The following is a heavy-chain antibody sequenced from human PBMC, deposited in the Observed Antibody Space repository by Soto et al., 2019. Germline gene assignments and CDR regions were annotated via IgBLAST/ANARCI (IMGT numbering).Heavy chain of an antibody. Sequence: QVQLVESGGGVVQPGRSLRLSCAASGFTFSSYAMHWVRQAPGKGLEWVAVISYDGSNKYYADSVKGRFTISRDNSKNTLDLQMNSLRAEDTAVYYCARDRAVTTTIFDYWGQGTLVTVSS. CDR3: ARDRAVTTTIFDY. D-gene: IGHD4-17*01. CDR1: GFTFSSYA. J-gene: IGHJ4*02. V-gene: IGHV3-30-3*01. CDR2: ISYDGSNK.